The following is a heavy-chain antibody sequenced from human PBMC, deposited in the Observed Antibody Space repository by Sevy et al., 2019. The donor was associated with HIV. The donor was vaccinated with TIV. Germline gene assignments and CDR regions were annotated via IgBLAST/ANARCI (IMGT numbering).Heavy chain of an antibody. D-gene: IGHD6-13*01. CDR1: GFIFGSYA. J-gene: IGHJ4*02. V-gene: IGHV3-30-3*01. CDR3: ARDPGSSWSSFDY. Sequence: GGSLRLSCAASGFIFGSYAMNWVRQAPGKGLEWVAVISYDGSHKYYADSVTGRFTISRDSSKNTLYLQMHSLRTDDTAVYYCARDPGSSWSSFDYWGQGTLVIVSS. CDR2: ISYDGSHK.